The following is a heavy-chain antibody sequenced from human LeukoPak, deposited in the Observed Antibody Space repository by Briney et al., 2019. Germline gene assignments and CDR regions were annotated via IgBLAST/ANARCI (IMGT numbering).Heavy chain of an antibody. D-gene: IGHD3-10*01. CDR3: ATIPAVLLWFGESN. CDR2: FDPEDGET. CDR1: GYTLTELS. V-gene: IGHV1-24*01. Sequence: ASVKVSCKVSGYTLTELSMHWVRQAPGKGLEWMGGFDPEDGETIYAQKFRGRVTMTEDTSTDTAYMELSSLRSEDTAVYYCATIPAVLLWFGESNWGQGTLVTVSS. J-gene: IGHJ4*02.